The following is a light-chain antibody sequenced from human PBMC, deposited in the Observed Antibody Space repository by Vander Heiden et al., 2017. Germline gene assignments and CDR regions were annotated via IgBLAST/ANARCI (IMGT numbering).Light chain of an antibody. CDR1: NIGSKS. Sequence: SSVLTQPPSVSVAPGQTARITWGGNNIGSKSVHWYQQKPGQAPVLVVYDDSDRPSGIPERFSGSNSGNTATLTISRVEAGDEADYYCQVWDSSSDHRVFGGGTKLTVL. V-gene: IGLV3-21*02. J-gene: IGLJ3*02. CDR2: DDS. CDR3: QVWDSSSDHRV.